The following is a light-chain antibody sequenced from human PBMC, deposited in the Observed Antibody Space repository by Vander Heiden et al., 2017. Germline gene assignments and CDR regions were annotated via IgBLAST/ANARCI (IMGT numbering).Light chain of an antibody. CDR2: AAS. CDR3: QQSDSTPWLT. V-gene: IGKV1-39*01. Sequence: DIQMTQSPSSLSASVGDRVTITCRASQSISSYLNWYQQKPGKAPKLLIYAASSLQSGVPSRFSGSGSGTDFTLTISSLQPEDFATYYCQQSDSTPWLTFGGGTKVEIK. CDR1: QSISSY. J-gene: IGKJ4*01.